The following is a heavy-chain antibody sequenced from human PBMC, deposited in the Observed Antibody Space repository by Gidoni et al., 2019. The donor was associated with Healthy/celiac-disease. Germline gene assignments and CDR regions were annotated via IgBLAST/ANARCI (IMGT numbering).Heavy chain of an antibody. D-gene: IGHD3-10*01. J-gene: IGHJ6*02. CDR3: AKVRGSGSHNYYYYGMDV. CDR1: GFTFSSYG. Sequence: QVQLVESGGGVVQPGRSLRLSCAASGFTFSSYGMHWVRQAPGKGLEWVAVISYDGSNKYYADSVKGRFTISRDNSKNTLYLQMNSLRAEDTAVYYCAKVRGSGSHNYYYYGMDVWGQGTTVTVSS. CDR2: ISYDGSNK. V-gene: IGHV3-30*18.